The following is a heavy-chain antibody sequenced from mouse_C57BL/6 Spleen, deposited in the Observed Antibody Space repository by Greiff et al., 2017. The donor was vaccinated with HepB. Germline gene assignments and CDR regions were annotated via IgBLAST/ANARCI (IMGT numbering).Heavy chain of an antibody. V-gene: IGHV1-26*01. D-gene: IGHD2-3*01. J-gene: IGHJ2*01. CDR1: GYTFTDYY. CDR3: ARGRWSFDY. Sequence: EVQLQQSGPELVKPGASVKISCKASGYTFTDYYMNWVKQSHGKSLEWIGDINPNNGGTSYNQKFKGKATLTVDKSSSTAYMELRSLTSEDSAVYYCARGRWSFDYWGQGTTLTVSS. CDR2: INPNNGGT.